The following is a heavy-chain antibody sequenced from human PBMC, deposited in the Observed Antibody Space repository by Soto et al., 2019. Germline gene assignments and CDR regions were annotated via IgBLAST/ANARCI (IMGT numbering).Heavy chain of an antibody. CDR3: AGGGDYRFDY. Sequence: QVQLQESGPGLVKPSGTLSLTCAVSGGSISSSYWWSWVRQPPEKGLEWIGEIYHSGSTNYNPSLKRRVTISLDESKNLFSLKLSSVTAADTAVYYCAGGGDYRFDYWGQGTLVTVSS. D-gene: IGHD4-17*01. V-gene: IGHV4-4*02. J-gene: IGHJ4*02. CDR2: IYHSGST. CDR1: GGSISSSYW.